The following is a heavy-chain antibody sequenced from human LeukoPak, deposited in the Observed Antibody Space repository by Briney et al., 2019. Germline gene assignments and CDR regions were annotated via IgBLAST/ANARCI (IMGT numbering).Heavy chain of an antibody. D-gene: IGHD3-10*01. Sequence: GGSLRLSCAASGFTFSSYAMHWVRQAPGKGLEWVAVISYDGSNKYYADSVKGRFTISRDNSKNTMYLQMNSRRAEDTAVYYCARDYYGSGSYLGYWGQGTLVTVSS. CDR3: ARDYYGSGSYLGY. V-gene: IGHV3-30*04. J-gene: IGHJ4*02. CDR1: GFTFSSYA. CDR2: ISYDGSNK.